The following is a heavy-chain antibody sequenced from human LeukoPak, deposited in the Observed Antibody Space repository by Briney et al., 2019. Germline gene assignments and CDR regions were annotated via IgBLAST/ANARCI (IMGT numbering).Heavy chain of an antibody. CDR3: ARERASALY. J-gene: IGHJ4*02. CDR1: GFTFSSYA. CDR2: ISYDGSNK. Sequence: GGSLRLSCAASGFTFSSYAMHWVRQAPGKGLEWVAVISYDGSNKYYADSVKGRFTISRDNSKNTLYLQMNSLRAEDTAVYYCARERASALYWGQGTLVTVSS. V-gene: IGHV3-30-3*01.